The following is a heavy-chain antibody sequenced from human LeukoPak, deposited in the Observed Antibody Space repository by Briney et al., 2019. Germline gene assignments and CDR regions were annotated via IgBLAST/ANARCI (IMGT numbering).Heavy chain of an antibody. V-gene: IGHV4-38-2*02. CDR1: GYSISSGYY. J-gene: IGHJ4*02. D-gene: IGHD6-6*01. Sequence: SETLSLTCTVSGYSISSGYYWGWIRQPPGKGLEWIGSIYHSGSTYYNPSLKSRVTISVDTSKNQFSLKLSSVTAADTAVYYCAAGSSEDFDYWGQGTLVTVSS. CDR2: IYHSGST. CDR3: AAGSSEDFDY.